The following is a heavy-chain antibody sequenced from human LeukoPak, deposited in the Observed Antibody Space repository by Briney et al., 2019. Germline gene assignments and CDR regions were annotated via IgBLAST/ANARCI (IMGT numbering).Heavy chain of an antibody. D-gene: IGHD6-13*01. CDR3: ARGRPVAGANWFDP. Sequence: SETLSLTCAVYDGSFSGYSWSWIRQPPGKGLEWIGKINHSGSTNYNPSLKSRVTVSVDTSKNQFSLKLSSVTAADTAVYYCARGRPVAGANWFDPWGQGALVTVSS. CDR1: DGSFSGYS. J-gene: IGHJ5*02. CDR2: INHSGST. V-gene: IGHV4-34*01.